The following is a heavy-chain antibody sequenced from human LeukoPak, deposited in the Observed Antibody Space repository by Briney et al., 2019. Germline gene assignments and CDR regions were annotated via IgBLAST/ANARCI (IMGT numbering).Heavy chain of an antibody. CDR3: ATDRGWRTSGYYLYYFEY. Sequence: PGGSLRLSCKASGFTFTNAWMNWVRQAPGKGLEWVSITSYDGNRKYYADSVKGRFTISRDNTMNSLYLQMSSLRAEDTVVYYCATDRGWRTSGYYLYYFEYWGQGTLVTFSS. V-gene: IGHV3-30-3*01. D-gene: IGHD3-3*01. J-gene: IGHJ4*02. CDR2: TSYDGNRK. CDR1: GFTFTNAW.